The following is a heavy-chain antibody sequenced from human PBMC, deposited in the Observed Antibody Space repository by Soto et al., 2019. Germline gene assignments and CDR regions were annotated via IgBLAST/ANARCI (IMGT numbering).Heavy chain of an antibody. Sequence: EVQLLESGGALVQPGGSLRLSCAASGFTFSSYAMSWVRQAPGKGLEWVSSSSARGDSTHNADSVKGRVGISKDNSKNTLDLQLNRLAADDTGVYYFAEVGLYNSSWYEGYWGQGTLVTVSS. D-gene: IGHD6-13*01. CDR2: SSARGDST. CDR3: AEVGLYNSSWYEGY. V-gene: IGHV3-23*01. J-gene: IGHJ4*02. CDR1: GFTFSSYA.